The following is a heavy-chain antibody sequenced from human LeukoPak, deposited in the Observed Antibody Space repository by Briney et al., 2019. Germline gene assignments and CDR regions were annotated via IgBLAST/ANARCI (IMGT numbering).Heavy chain of an antibody. J-gene: IGHJ4*02. D-gene: IGHD3-9*01. CDR2: ISWNSGSI. CDR3: ARDLSHYDILTGYDY. V-gene: IGHV3-9*01. Sequence: GRSLRLSCAASGFTFDDYAMHWVRQAPGKGLEWVSGISWNSGSIGYADSVKGRFTISRDNAKNSLYLQMNSLRSDDTAVYYCARDLSHYDILTGYDYWGQGTLVTVSS. CDR1: GFTFDDYA.